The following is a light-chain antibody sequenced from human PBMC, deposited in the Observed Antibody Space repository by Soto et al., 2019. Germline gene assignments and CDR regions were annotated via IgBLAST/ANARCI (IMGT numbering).Light chain of an antibody. CDR1: QTVSSSY. CDR2: GAS. CDR3: QQYGSSGT. Sequence: ECVFTQSAGTLSLSPGERATLSCRASQTVSSSYLAWYQQKPGQAPRLLIYGASSRATGIPDRFSGSGSGTDFTLTISRLEPEDFAVYYCQQYGSSGTFGQGTKVDIK. J-gene: IGKJ1*01. V-gene: IGKV3-20*01.